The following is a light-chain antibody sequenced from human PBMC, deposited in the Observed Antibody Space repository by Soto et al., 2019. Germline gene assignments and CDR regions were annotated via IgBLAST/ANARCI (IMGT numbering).Light chain of an antibody. Sequence: EIVLTQSPGTLSLSPGESATLSCRASQSVCSSCLAWYQQSPGQAPRLLVYGASNRATGIPDRYSGSGSGTDFTLSISRLEPEDFAVYYCQQYGSAPPATFGQGTKLEIK. CDR3: QQYGSAPPAT. CDR1: QSVCSSC. V-gene: IGKV3-20*01. CDR2: GAS. J-gene: IGKJ2*01.